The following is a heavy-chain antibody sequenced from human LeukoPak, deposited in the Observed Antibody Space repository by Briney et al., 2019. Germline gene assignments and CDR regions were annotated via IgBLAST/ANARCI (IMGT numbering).Heavy chain of an antibody. CDR2: IYHSGST. J-gene: IGHJ3*02. D-gene: IGHD1-26*01. V-gene: IGHV4-4*02. CDR1: GDSISSSNW. CDR3: ARDLPAVVGATGHLRRAFDI. Sequence: SGTLSLTCAVSGDSISSSNWWSWVRQPPGKGLEWIGEIYHSGSTNYSPSLKSRVTISVDTSKNQFSLKLSSVTAADTAVYYCARDLPAVVGATGHLRRAFDIWGQGTMVTVPS.